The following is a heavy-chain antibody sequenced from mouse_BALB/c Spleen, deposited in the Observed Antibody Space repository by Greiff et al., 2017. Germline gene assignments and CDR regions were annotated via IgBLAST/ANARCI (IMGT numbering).Heavy chain of an antibody. Sequence: VQLQQSGAELVRPGASVKLSCKASGYTFTSYWINWVKQRPGQGLEWIGNIYPSDSYTNYNQKFKDKATLTVDKSSSTAYMQLSSPTSEDSAVYYCTRSYDYDGFAYWGQGTLVTVSA. CDR1: GYTFTSYW. CDR3: TRSYDYDGFAY. V-gene: IGHV1-69*02. CDR2: IYPSDSYT. J-gene: IGHJ3*01. D-gene: IGHD2-4*01.